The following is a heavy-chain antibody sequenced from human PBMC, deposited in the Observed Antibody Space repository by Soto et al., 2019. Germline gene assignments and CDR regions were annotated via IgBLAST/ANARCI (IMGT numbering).Heavy chain of an antibody. Sequence: PGGSLRLSCAASGFTFSSYAIHWVRQAPGKGLEWVAVISYDGSKKYYADSVKGRFTISRDNPKNTLYLQVNSLRAEDTAVYYCARGVGDYGNFDYWGQGTLVTVSS. CDR3: ARGVGDYGNFDY. CDR1: GFTFSSYA. D-gene: IGHD2-21*01. J-gene: IGHJ4*02. CDR2: ISYDGSKK. V-gene: IGHV3-30-3*01.